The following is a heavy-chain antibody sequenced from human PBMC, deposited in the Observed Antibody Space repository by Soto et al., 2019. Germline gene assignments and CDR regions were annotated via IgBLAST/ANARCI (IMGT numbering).Heavy chain of an antibody. V-gene: IGHV3-21*04. CDR2: ISSSSSYI. CDR3: AKDRTYSSSGYVIFDP. J-gene: IGHJ5*02. CDR1: GFTFSSYS. Sequence: GGSLRLCCAASGFTFSSYSMNWVRQAPGKGLEWVSSISSSSSYIYYADSVKGRFTISRDNSKNTLYLQMNSLRAEDTAVYYCAKDRTYSSSGYVIFDPWGQGTLVTVSS. D-gene: IGHD6-13*01.